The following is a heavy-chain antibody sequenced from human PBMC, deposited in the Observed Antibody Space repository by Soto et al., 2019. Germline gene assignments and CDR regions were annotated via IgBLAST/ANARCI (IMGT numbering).Heavy chain of an antibody. J-gene: IGHJ4*02. Sequence: EVQLVESGGGLVQPGESLRLSCAASGFTFSSVWMHWVRQAPGNGLVWVGQIRSKTDGGTIFYPAPVKDRFIISRDDSRNTLYLQMNSLKTEDTAVYYCTTAHPRGPDYWGQGTLVTVST. CDR3: TTAHPRGPDY. CDR1: GFTFSSVW. CDR2: IRSKTDGGTI. V-gene: IGHV3-15*01. D-gene: IGHD5-12*01.